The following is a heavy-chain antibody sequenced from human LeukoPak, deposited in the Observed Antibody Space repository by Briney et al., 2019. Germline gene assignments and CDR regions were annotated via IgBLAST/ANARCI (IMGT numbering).Heavy chain of an antibody. V-gene: IGHV3-30-3*01. D-gene: IGHD2-15*01. J-gene: IGHJ6*02. CDR2: ISYDGSNK. Sequence: GGSLRLSCAASGFTFSSYAMSWVRQAPGKGLEWVAVISYDGSNKYYADSVKGRFTISRDISKNTLYLQMNSLRAEDTAVYYCAREYIVVVVAATGMDVWGQGTTVTVSS. CDR1: GFTFSSYA. CDR3: AREYIVVVVAATGMDV.